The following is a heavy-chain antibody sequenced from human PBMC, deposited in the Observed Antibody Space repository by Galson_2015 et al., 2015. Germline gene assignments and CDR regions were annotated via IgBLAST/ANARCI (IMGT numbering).Heavy chain of an antibody. CDR1: GFTFSAYA. Sequence: SLRLSCAASGFTFSAYAMHWVGQAPGKGLEWVAVISYDGSKKYYADSVKGRFTISRDNSKNTLYLQMNSLRAEDTAVYYCARDPQDNSGWSCYFDYWGQGTLVTVSS. V-gene: IGHV3-30-3*01. J-gene: IGHJ4*02. CDR3: ARDPQDNSGWSCYFDY. CDR2: ISYDGSKK. D-gene: IGHD6-19*01.